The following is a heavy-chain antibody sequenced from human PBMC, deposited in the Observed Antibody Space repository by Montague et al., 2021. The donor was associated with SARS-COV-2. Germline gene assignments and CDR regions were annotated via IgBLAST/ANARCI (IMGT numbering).Heavy chain of an antibody. V-gene: IGHV3-7*01. CDR2: INQDETAK. J-gene: IGHJ4*02. CDR1: GFTSGAYQ. D-gene: IGHD3/OR15-3a*01. Sequence: SLRLSCAASGFTSGAYQMTWVRQAPGKGLQWVANINQDETAKTYLDSVNGRFTISRDNAKNSLILQMNSLKDEDTAVYYCARSPRGSGTGWLDYWGQGTLVTVSS. CDR3: ARSPRGSGTGWLDY.